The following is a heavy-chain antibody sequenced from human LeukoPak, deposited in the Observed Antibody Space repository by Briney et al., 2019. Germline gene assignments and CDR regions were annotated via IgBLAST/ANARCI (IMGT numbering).Heavy chain of an antibody. CDR2: IHHSGSS. Sequence: SETLSLTCTVSGTTVSIDYWSWIRQPPGKGLEWVGSIHHSGSSKYNSSLNNRVTISLDKSKNQFSLSLTSVTVADTAVYYCARENGDYALDYWGQGTLVTVSS. J-gene: IGHJ4*02. CDR1: GTTVSIDY. D-gene: IGHD4-17*01. CDR3: ARENGDYALDY. V-gene: IGHV4-59*02.